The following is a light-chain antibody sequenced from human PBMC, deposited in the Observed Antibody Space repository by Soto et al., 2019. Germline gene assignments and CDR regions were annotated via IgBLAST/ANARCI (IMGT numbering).Light chain of an antibody. J-gene: IGLJ1*01. CDR3: SSFTSTSTTYV. CDR1: SSDIGVYNH. V-gene: IGLV2-14*01. CDR2: DVS. Sequence: HSALTKPASVSGSPGQSIPISCTGTSSDIGVYNHVSWHQQHPGKAPKLTIYDVSNRSSGVSNRFSGSKSGNTASLTISGLQPEDEADYYCSSFTSTSTTYVFGTGTKVTVL.